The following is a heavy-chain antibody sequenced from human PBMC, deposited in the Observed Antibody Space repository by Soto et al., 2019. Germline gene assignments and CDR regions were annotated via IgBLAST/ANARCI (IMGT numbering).Heavy chain of an antibody. CDR1: GDFISNTTYY. CDR2: IYFSGSGTS. V-gene: IGHV4-39*01. Sequence: ASETLSLTCSVSGDFISNTTYYWGWVRQAPGKGLEWVGSIYFSGSGTSHYNPSLKSHVTISVDTSKNQFSLKLPSVTAPATAVYSGARPRYSVASSGYYPFGYWGQGTRVTVSS. CDR3: ARPRYSVASSGYYPFGY. J-gene: IGHJ4*02. D-gene: IGHD3-22*01.